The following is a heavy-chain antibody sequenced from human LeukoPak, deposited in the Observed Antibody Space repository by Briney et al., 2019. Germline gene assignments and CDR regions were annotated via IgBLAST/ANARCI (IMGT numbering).Heavy chain of an antibody. J-gene: IGHJ4*02. D-gene: IGHD4-11*01. Sequence: GGSLRLSCAASGFTFSSYAMSGVRQAPGKGLEWVSAISGSGGSTYYADSVKGRFTISRDNSKNTLYLQMNSLRAEDTAVYYCASGGLQYYFDYWGQGTLVTVSS. CDR2: ISGSGGST. CDR1: GFTFSSYA. V-gene: IGHV3-23*01. CDR3: ASGGLQYYFDY.